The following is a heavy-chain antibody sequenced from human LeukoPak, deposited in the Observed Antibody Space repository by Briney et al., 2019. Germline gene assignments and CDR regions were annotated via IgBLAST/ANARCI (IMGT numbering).Heavy chain of an antibody. D-gene: IGHD2-15*01. CDR1: GRSFSGYY. Sequence: SETLSLTCAVYGRSFSGYYWTRIRQTPGKGLEWIGEINHSGITDYNPSLRSRVTISVDTSKNQFSPKLSSVTAADTAIYYCARAVIVVAAATQRNWFDPWGQGTLVTVSS. CDR2: INHSGIT. CDR3: ARAVIVVAAATQRNWFDP. V-gene: IGHV4-34*01. J-gene: IGHJ5*02.